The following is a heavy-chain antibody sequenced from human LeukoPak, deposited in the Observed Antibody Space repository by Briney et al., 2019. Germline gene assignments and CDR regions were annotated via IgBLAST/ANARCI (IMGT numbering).Heavy chain of an antibody. J-gene: IGHJ4*02. V-gene: IGHV4-34*01. CDR2: INHSGST. D-gene: IGHD1-26*01. Sequence: SETLSLTCAVYGGSFSGYYWSWIRQPPGKGLEWIGEINHSGSTNYNPSLKSRVTISVDTHKNQFSLKLSSVTAADTAVYYCASKSGSYFIDYWGQGTLVTVSS. CDR3: ASKSGSYFIDY. CDR1: GGSFSGYY.